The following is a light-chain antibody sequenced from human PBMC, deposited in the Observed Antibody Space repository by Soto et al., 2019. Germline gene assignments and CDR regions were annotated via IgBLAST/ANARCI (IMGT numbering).Light chain of an antibody. V-gene: IGLV2-14*01. CDR2: DVS. CDR1: SSDVGGYNY. CDR3: SSYTGSSTPVV. Sequence: QSVLTQPASVSGSPGQSITISCTGTSSDVGGYNYASWYQQHPGKAPKLMIYDVSNRPSGVSNSFSGSKSGNTASLTISGFQAEDEADYYCSSYTGSSTPVVFGGGTKVTVL. J-gene: IGLJ2*01.